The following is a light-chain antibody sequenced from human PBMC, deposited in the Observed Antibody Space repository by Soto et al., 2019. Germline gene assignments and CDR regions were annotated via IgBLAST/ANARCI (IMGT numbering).Light chain of an antibody. J-gene: IGKJ4*01. CDR3: QQYESSPLT. Sequence: EIVLTQSPDTLSLSPGERATLSCRASQSVSSALLAWYQQKPGQAPRLLIYRASTRATGIPDRFTGSGSGTDFTPPISSLEHEDLAVYYCQQYESSPLTFGGGTKVEIK. CDR2: RAS. CDR1: QSVSSAL. V-gene: IGKV3-20*01.